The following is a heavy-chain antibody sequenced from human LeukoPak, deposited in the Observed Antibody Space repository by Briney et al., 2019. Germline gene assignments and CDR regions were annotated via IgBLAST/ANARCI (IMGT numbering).Heavy chain of an antibody. V-gene: IGHV1-2*02. J-gene: IGHJ6*03. CDR2: INPNSGGT. CDR3: ARDSSSLVRYYYYYMDV. CDR1: GYTFTGYY. Sequence: APVKVSCKASGYTFTGYYMHWVRQAPGQGLEWMGWINPNSGGTNYAQKFQGRVTMTRDTSISTAYMELSRLRSDDTAVYYCARDSSSLVRYYYYYMDVWGKGTTVTVSS. D-gene: IGHD6-13*01.